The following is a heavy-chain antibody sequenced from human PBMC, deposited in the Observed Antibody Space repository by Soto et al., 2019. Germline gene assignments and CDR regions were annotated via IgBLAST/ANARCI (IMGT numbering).Heavy chain of an antibody. CDR1: GFTLSSYG. D-gene: IGHD2-15*01. CDR3: ARKGHCSGGSCYQYYYYGMDV. CDR2: IWYDGSNK. Sequence: PGGSLRLSCAASGFTLSSYGMHWVRQAPGKGLEWVAVIWYDGSNKYYADSVKGRFTISRDNSKNTLYLQMNSLRAEDTAVYYCARKGHCSGGSCYQYYYYGMDVWGQGTTVTVSS. J-gene: IGHJ6*02. V-gene: IGHV3-33*01.